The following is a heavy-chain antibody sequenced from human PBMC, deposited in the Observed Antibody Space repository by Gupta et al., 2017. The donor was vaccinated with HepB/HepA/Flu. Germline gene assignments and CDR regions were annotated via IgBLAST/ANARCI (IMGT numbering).Heavy chain of an antibody. CDR3: ASRYCNNGVCYSLDY. V-gene: IGHV3-33*01. CDR2: IWDDGSKK. J-gene: IGHJ4*02. D-gene: IGHD2-8*01. Sequence: QVQLVESGGGVVQPGRSLTLSCEPSGFSFSRSGMHWVRQAPGKGLEWVAMIWDDGSKKYYADSVKGRFTISRDNSKNTLHLQMNSLRAEDTAVYYCASRYCNNGVCYSLDYWGQGTLVTVSS. CDR1: GFSFSRSG.